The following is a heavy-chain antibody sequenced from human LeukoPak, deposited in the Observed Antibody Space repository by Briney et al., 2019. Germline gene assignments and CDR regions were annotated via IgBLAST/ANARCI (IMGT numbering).Heavy chain of an antibody. CDR2: ISSSGTNI. V-gene: IGHV3-11*01. J-gene: IGHJ3*02. CDR3: ARKFFGYPSSLAFDI. CDR1: GSTFSDYY. D-gene: IGHD5-12*01. Sequence: GGSLRLSCAASGSTFSDYYMSWIRQAPGKGLEWVSYISSSGTNIYYADSVKGRFTISRDNAKNSLYLQMNSLRAEDTAVYYCARKFFGYPSSLAFDIWGQGTMVTVSS.